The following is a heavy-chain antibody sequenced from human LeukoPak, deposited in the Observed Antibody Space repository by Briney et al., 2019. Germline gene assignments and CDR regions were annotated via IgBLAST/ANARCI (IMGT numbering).Heavy chain of an antibody. CDR2: IYYSGNT. D-gene: IGHD2-21*02. V-gene: IGHV4-59*11. Sequence: PSETLSLTCTVSGGSISSHYGSWIRQPPGKGLDWIANIYYSGNTDSNPSLKSRVSISVDTSKNQFSLKLSSVTAADTALYCRAKVRKETVRGGDCYVFDYWGQGTLVTVSS. CDR1: GGSISSHY. CDR3: AKVRKETVRGGDCYVFDY. J-gene: IGHJ4*02.